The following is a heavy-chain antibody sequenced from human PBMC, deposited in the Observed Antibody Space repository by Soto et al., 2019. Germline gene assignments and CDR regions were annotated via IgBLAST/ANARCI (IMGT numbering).Heavy chain of an antibody. J-gene: IGHJ5*02. Sequence: ETLSLTCTVSGGSFSSYYWSWIRQPPGKGLEWIGYIYYIGSTNYNPSLKSRVTISVDTSKNQFSLKLSSVTAADTAVYYCAREGQYCSGGSCYNLFPFDPWGQGTLVTVSS. CDR3: AREGQYCSGGSCYNLFPFDP. D-gene: IGHD2-15*01. V-gene: IGHV4-59*01. CDR1: GGSFSSYY. CDR2: IYYIGST.